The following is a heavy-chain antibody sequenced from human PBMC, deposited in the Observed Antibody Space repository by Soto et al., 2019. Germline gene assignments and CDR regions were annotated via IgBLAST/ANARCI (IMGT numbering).Heavy chain of an antibody. CDR1: GGTFSSYT. CDR3: ARSPTPYYFDY. V-gene: IGHV1-69*02. J-gene: IGHJ4*02. CDR2: IIPILGIA. Sequence: QVQLVQSGAEVKKPGSSVKVSCKASGGTFSSYTISWVRQAPGQGLEWMGRIIPILGIANYAQKFQGRVTITADKSTSTAYMELSSLRSEDTAVYYFARSPTPYYFDYWGQGTLVTVSS.